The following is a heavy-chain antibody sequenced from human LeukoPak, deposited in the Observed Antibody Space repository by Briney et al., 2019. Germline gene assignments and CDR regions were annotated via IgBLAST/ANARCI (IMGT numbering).Heavy chain of an antibody. D-gene: IGHD2-15*01. V-gene: IGHV4-38-2*01. Sequence: SETLSLTCAVSGYSISSGYYWGWIRQPPGKGLEWIGSIYHSGSTYYNPSLKSRVTISVDTSKNQFSLKLSSVTAADTAVYYGASVGSHAVFYYWGQGTLVTVSS. CDR1: GYSISSGYY. CDR2: IYHSGST. J-gene: IGHJ4*02. CDR3: ASVGSHAVFYY.